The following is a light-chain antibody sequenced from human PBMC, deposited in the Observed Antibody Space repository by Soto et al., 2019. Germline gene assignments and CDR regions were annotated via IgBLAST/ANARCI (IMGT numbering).Light chain of an antibody. CDR2: GAS. J-gene: IGKJ5*01. V-gene: IGKV3-20*01. CDR1: QSVSSY. Sequence: ATLSFTSREIATLSLRARQSVSSYLAWYQQKPGQAPRLLIYGASSRATGIPDRFSGSGSGTDFTLTISILEPEDFAVYYCQLYSTSLFTFAQVTRPEV. CDR3: QLYSTSLFT.